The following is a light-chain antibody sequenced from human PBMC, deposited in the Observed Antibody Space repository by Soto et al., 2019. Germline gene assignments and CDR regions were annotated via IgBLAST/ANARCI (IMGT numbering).Light chain of an antibody. CDR1: QSISSY. CDR2: AAS. Sequence: DIQMTQSPSSLSASEGDRVTITCRASQSISSYLNWYQQKPGKAPKLLIYAASSLQSGVPSRFSGSGSGTDFTLTISSLQPEDFATYYCQQSYSTPLTFGGGTKVDI. V-gene: IGKV1-39*01. CDR3: QQSYSTPLT. J-gene: IGKJ4*01.